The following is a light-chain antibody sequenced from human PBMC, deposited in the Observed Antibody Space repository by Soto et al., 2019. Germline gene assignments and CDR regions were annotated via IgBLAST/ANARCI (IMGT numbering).Light chain of an antibody. J-gene: IGLJ1*01. CDR2: EVS. CDR3: SSYAGSNNYV. Sequence: TQPPLAPGPPGQSITLSCTGTSSHVGSYNYVSWYQQHPGKAPKLVIYEVSKRPSGVTDRFSGSESGNTASLTVSGLQAEDEADYYCSSYAGSNNYVFGTGTKVTVL. V-gene: IGLV2-8*01. CDR1: SSHVGSYNY.